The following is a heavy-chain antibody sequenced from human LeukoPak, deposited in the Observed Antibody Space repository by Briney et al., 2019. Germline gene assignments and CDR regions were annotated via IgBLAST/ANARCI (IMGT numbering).Heavy chain of an antibody. Sequence: GASVKVSCKASAYTFTGYYMHWVRQAPGQGIEWMGWINPNSGGTNYAQKFQGRVTMTRDTSISTAYMELSRLRSDDTAVYYCARVSHSSSWSLENYWGQGTLVTVSS. D-gene: IGHD6-13*01. V-gene: IGHV1-2*02. CDR2: INPNSGGT. CDR3: ARVSHSSSWSLENY. J-gene: IGHJ4*02. CDR1: AYTFTGYY.